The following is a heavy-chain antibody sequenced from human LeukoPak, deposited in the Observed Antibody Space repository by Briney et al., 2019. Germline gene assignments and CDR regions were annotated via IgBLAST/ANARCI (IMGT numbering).Heavy chain of an antibody. Sequence: GGSLRLSCAASGFTFSSYGMSWVRQAPGKGLEWVSAISGSGGSTYYADSVKGRFTISRDNSKNTLHLQMNSLRAEDTAVYYCAKVLISSWYVHDAFDIWGQGTMVTVSS. CDR1: GFTFSSYG. V-gene: IGHV3-23*01. CDR2: ISGSGGST. CDR3: AKVLISSWYVHDAFDI. D-gene: IGHD6-13*01. J-gene: IGHJ3*02.